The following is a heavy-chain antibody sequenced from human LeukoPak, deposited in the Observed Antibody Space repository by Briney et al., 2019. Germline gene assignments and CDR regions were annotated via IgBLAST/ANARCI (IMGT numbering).Heavy chain of an antibody. V-gene: IGHV4-34*01. CDR3: SRSAGWWSLDY. J-gene: IGHJ4*02. CDR2: ISHSGST. Sequence: PSETLSLTCAVYGGSFSGYYWSWIRQPPGKGLEWIGEISHSGSTKYNPSLKNRVTISKDNSKNEFSLKLNSVTAADTAVYYCSRSAGWWSLDYWGQGALVTVSA. D-gene: IGHD2-8*02. CDR1: GGSFSGYY.